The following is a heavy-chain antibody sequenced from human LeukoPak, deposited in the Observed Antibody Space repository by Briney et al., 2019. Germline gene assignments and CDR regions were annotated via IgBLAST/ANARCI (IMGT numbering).Heavy chain of an antibody. CDR3: ARDRSSSGWYFDY. Sequence: GGSLRLSCAASGFIFSSYSMSWVRQAPGKGLEWVSVITGSGGNTYYADSVKGRFTISRDNSKNTLYLQMNSLRAEDTAVYYCARDRSSSGWYFDYWGQGTLVTVSS. CDR1: GFIFSSYS. J-gene: IGHJ4*02. V-gene: IGHV3-23*01. CDR2: ITGSGGNT. D-gene: IGHD6-19*01.